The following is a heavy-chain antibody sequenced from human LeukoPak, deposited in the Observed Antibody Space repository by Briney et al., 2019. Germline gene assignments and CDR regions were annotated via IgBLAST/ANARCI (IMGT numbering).Heavy chain of an antibody. CDR1: GFTFSSYS. V-gene: IGHV3-48*01. D-gene: IGHD1-1*01. CDR3: ARGPRSWNDVPMIDY. CDR2: ISSSSSTI. Sequence: GGSLRLSCAASGFTFSSYSMNWVRQAPGKELEWVSYISSSSSTIYYADSVKGRFTISRDNAKNSLYLQMNSLRAEDTAVYYCARGPRSWNDVPMIDYWGQGTLVTVSS. J-gene: IGHJ4*02.